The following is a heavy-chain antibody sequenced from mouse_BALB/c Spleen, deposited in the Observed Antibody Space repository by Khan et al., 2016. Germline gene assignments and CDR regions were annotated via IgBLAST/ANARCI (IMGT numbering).Heavy chain of an antibody. CDR3: TRCNYY. V-gene: IGHV6-6*02. CDR2: IRLKSNNYAT. D-gene: IGHD2-1*01. CDR1: GFTFSNYW. J-gene: IGHJ2*01. Sequence: EVKLEESGGGLVQPGGSMKLSCVASGFTFSNYWMNWVRQSPEKGLEWVAEIRLKSNNYATHYAESVKGRFTISRDDSKSSVYLQMNNLRAEDTGIYYCTRCNYYWGQGTTLTVSS.